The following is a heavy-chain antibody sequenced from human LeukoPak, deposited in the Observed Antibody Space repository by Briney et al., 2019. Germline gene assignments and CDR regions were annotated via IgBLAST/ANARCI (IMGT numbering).Heavy chain of an antibody. CDR2: IRYDGSNK. J-gene: IGHJ6*03. D-gene: IGHD2-2*01. CDR1: RFTFSSYG. CDR3: ARDRAAAMEYYYMDV. V-gene: IGHV3-33*01. Sequence: GGSLRLSCAVSRFTFSSYGMHWVRQAPGKGLEWVAVIRYDGSNKNYADSVKGRFTISRDNSKNTLYLQINSLRAEDTAVYYCARDRAAAMEYYYMDVWGKGTTVTVSS.